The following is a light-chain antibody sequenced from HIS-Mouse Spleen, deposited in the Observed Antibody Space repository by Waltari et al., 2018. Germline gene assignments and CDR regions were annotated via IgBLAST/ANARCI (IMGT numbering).Light chain of an antibody. CDR1: SQSVSSY. CDR3: CSYAGSSTSVV. CDR2: EGS. Sequence: PATLSLSPGERATLSCRASQSVSSYLAWYQQHPGKAPKLMIYEGSKRPSGVSNRFSGSKSGNTASLTISGLQAEDEADYYCCSYAGSSTSVVFGGGTKLTVL. V-gene: IGLV2-23*01. J-gene: IGLJ2*01.